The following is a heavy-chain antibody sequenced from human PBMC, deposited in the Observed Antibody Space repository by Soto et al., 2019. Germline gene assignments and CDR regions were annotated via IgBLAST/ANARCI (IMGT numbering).Heavy chain of an antibody. CDR3: ASSYSNYALIDYYYYGMDV. V-gene: IGHV1-3*01. CDR2: INAGNGNT. J-gene: IGHJ6*02. CDR1: GYTFTSYA. D-gene: IGHD4-4*01. Sequence: GASVKVSCKASGYTFTSYAIHWVRQAPGQRLEWMGWINAGNGNTKYSQKFQGRVTITRDTSASTAYMELSSLRSEDTAVYYCASSYSNYALIDYYYYGMDVWGQGTTVTSP.